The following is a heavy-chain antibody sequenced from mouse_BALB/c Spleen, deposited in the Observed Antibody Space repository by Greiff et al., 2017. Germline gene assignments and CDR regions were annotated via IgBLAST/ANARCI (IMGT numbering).Heavy chain of an antibody. CDR3: ARVSTGMDY. CDR1: GFTFSSYG. V-gene: IGHV5-6*02. J-gene: IGHJ4*01. CDR2: ISSGGSYT. Sequence: DVMLVESGGDLVKPGGSLKLSCAASGFTFSSYGMSWVRQTPDKRLEWVATISSGGSYTYYPDSVKGRFTISRDNAKNTLYLQMSSLKSEDTAMYYCARVSTGMDYWGQGTSVTVSS. D-gene: IGHD2-1*01.